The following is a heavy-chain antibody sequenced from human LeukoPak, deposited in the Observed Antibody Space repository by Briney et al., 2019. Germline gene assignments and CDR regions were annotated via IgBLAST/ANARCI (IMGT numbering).Heavy chain of an antibody. J-gene: IGHJ4*02. Sequence: PSETLSLTCGVYDGSLINYYCHWIRQAPGKGLEWFGEISHGGITKHNPSLKSRVTMSQDTSKRQFSLKMNSMTAADTGVYYCGIFMDVVPGSMSWGLGTLVTVSS. V-gene: IGHV4-34*01. CDR3: GIFMDVVPGSMS. D-gene: IGHD2-2*01. CDR2: ISHGGIT. CDR1: DGSLINYY.